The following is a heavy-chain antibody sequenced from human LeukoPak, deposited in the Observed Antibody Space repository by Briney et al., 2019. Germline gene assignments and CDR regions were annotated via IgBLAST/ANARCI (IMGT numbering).Heavy chain of an antibody. Sequence: GGSLRLSWAASGFTFSSYAMHWVRQAPGKGLEWVAVISYDGSNKYYADSVKGRFTISRDNSKNTLYLQMNSLRAEDTAVYYCARDFEIAVAGQYFQHWGQGTLVTVSS. V-gene: IGHV3-30-3*01. CDR1: GFTFSSYA. CDR2: ISYDGSNK. D-gene: IGHD6-19*01. CDR3: ARDFEIAVAGQYFQH. J-gene: IGHJ1*01.